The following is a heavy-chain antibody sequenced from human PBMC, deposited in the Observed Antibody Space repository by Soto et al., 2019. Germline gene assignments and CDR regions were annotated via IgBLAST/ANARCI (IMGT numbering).Heavy chain of an antibody. J-gene: IGHJ3*02. CDR2: ISYDGSNK. V-gene: IGHV3-30-3*01. CDR3: ARDDGSWI. CDR1: GFTFSSYA. D-gene: IGHD6-13*01. Sequence: VQLVESGGGVVQPGRSLRLSCAASGFTFSSYAMHWVRQAPGKGLEWVAVISYDGSNKYYADSVKGRFTISRDNSKNTLYLQMNSLRAEDTAVYYCARDDGSWIWGQGTMVTVSS.